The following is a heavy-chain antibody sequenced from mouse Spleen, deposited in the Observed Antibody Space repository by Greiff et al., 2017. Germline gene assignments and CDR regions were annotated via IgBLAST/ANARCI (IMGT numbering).Heavy chain of an antibody. CDR1: GFTFSDYY. J-gene: IGHJ4*01. D-gene: IGHD4-1*01. Sequence: EVMLVESEGGLVQPGSSMKLSCTASGFTFSDYYMAWVRQVPEKGLEWVANINYDGSSTYYLDSLKSRFIISRDNAKNILYLQMSSLKSEDTATYYCARGTGTYYYAMDYWGQGTSVTVSS. CDR2: INYDGSST. V-gene: IGHV5-16*01. CDR3: ARGTGTYYYAMDY.